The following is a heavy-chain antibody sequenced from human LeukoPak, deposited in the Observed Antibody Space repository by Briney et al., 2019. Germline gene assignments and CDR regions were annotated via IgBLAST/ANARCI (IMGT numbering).Heavy chain of an antibody. D-gene: IGHD3-3*01. CDR3: ARALYYDFWSGYFYYYYGMDV. CDR1: GGSISSGGYY. J-gene: IGHJ6*02. V-gene: IGHV4-31*03. CDR2: IYYSGST. Sequence: PSETLSLTCTVSGGSISSGGYYWSWIRQHPGKGLEWIGYIYYSGSTYYNPSLKSRVTISVDTSKNQFSLKLSSVTAADTAVYYCARALYYDFWSGYFYYYYGMDVWSQGTTVTVSS.